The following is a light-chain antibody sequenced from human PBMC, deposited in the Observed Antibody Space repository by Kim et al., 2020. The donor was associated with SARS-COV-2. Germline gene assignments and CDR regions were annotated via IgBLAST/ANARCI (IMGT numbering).Light chain of an antibody. CDR3: QQYGGSPYT. CDR2: GAS. V-gene: IGKV3-20*01. CDR1: QSVSSSY. J-gene: IGKJ2*01. Sequence: LSPGERATLSCRASQSVSSSYLAWNQQKPGQAPRLLIHGASSRATGIPYRFSGSGSGTDFTLTISRLEPEDFAVYYCQQYGGSPYTFGQGPSWRS.